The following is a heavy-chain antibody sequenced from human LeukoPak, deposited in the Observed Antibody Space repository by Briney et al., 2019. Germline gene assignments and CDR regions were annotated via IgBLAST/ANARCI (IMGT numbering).Heavy chain of an antibody. D-gene: IGHD4-11*01. CDR3: ARTGDYSRSTGGWFDP. V-gene: IGHV4-59*11. J-gene: IGHJ5*02. CDR1: GGSISSHY. Sequence: SETLSLTCTVSGGSISSHYWSWVRQPPGKGLEGLGYIFYRGSTYYNPSLRRRVAISVDTSKNQFSLRLTSVTAADTAFYFCARTGDYSRSTGGWFDPWGQGTLVTVSS. CDR2: IFYRGST.